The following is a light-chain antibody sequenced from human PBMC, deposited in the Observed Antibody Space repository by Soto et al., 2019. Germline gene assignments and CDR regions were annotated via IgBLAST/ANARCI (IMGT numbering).Light chain of an antibody. CDR3: QVWDSSSDHVV. CDR2: DDR. J-gene: IGLJ2*01. CDR1: NIGSKS. V-gene: IGLV3-21*02. Sequence: SYELPQPPSVSVAPGQTARITCGGNNIGSKSVHWYQQKPGQAPVLVVYDDRDRPSGIPERFSGSNSGNTATLTISRVEAGDEADYYCQVWDSSSDHVVFCGGTKLTVL.